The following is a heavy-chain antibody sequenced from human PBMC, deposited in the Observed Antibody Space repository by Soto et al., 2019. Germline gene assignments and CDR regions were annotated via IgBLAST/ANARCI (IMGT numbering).Heavy chain of an antibody. CDR2: MNPINGAT. CDR3: GRGPSPRAPAGGTPYYYAMDV. Sequence: ASVKVSCKASGYDFTAYDINWVRQASGQGLEWMGWMNPINGATGSARRFQGRVSMTRNTATGTAYLELTSLRSDDTAVYYCGRGPSPRAPAGGTPYYYAMDVWGQGTTVTVS. D-gene: IGHD6-13*01. V-gene: IGHV1-8*02. CDR1: GYDFTAYD. J-gene: IGHJ6*02.